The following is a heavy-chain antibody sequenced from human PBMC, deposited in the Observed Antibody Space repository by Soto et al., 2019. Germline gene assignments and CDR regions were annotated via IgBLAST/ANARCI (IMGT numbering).Heavy chain of an antibody. J-gene: IGHJ4*02. Sequence: GGSLRLSCAASGFTFSSYWMHWVRQAPGKGLVWVSRINSDGSSTTYADSVKGRFTISRDNAKNTLYLQMNSLRAEDTAVYYCARVNYYYDSSDSFDYWGQGTLVTVSS. V-gene: IGHV3-74*01. D-gene: IGHD3-22*01. CDR2: INSDGSST. CDR1: GFTFSSYW. CDR3: ARVNYYYDSSDSFDY.